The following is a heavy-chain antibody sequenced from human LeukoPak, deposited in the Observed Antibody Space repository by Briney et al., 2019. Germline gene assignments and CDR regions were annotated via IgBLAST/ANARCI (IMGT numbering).Heavy chain of an antibody. CDR2: ISSSATTI. V-gene: IGHV3-11*01. Sequence: KTGGSLRLSCAASGFTFSDHYMSWIRHAPGKGLEWASLISSSATTIDYADFVKGRFTISRDNAKNSLYLQMNSLRAEDMALYYCAKESGSYYEGYFDYWGQGTLVTVSS. D-gene: IGHD1-26*01. J-gene: IGHJ4*02. CDR3: AKESGSYYEGYFDY. CDR1: GFTFSDHY.